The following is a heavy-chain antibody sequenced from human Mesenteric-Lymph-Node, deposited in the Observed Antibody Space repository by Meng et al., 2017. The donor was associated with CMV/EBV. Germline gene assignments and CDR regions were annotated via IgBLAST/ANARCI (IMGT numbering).Heavy chain of an antibody. V-gene: IGHV3-48*01. D-gene: IGHD1-26*01. J-gene: IGHJ4*02. CDR2: ISSSGSTI. CDR3: ASSGSFYDGPFDN. Sequence: GESLKISCEASGFIFSNYWMNWVRQAPGKGLEWVSYISSSGSTIYYADSVKGRFTISRDTSKNTLYLQMNNLRAEDTAVYYCASSGSFYDGPFDNWGQGTPVTVSS. CDR1: GFIFSNYW.